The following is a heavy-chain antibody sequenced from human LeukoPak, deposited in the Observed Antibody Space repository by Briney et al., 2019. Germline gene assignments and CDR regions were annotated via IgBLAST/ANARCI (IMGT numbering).Heavy chain of an antibody. CDR2: TYNSGST. CDR3: AGGLQWLAHDC. Sequence: SETLSLTCTVSGGSISSGSYYWSWIRQPPGKRLEWIGSTYNSGSTNYNPSLKSRVTISVDTSKNQLSLKLSSVTAADTAMYYCAGGLQWLAHDCWGQGTLVTVSS. CDR1: GGSISSGSYY. V-gene: IGHV4-61*01. D-gene: IGHD6-19*01. J-gene: IGHJ4*02.